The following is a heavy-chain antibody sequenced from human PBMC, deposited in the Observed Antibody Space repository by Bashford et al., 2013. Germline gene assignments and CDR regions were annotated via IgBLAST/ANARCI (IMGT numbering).Heavy chain of an antibody. CDR3: ARDNWEGPPTSAGIAAAGPSVYYGMDV. J-gene: IGHJ6*02. Sequence: ASVKVSCKASGYTFTSYGISWVRQAPGQGLEWMGWISAYNGNTNYAQKLQGRVTMTTDTSTSTAYMELRSLRSDDTAVYYCARDNWEGPPTSAGIAAAGPSVYYGMDVVGPRDHGHRLL. D-gene: IGHD6-13*01. CDR2: ISAYNGNT. CDR1: GYTFTSYG. V-gene: IGHV1-18*01.